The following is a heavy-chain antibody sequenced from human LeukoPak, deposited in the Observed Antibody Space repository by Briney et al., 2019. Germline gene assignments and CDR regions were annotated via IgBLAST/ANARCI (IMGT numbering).Heavy chain of an antibody. D-gene: IGHD3-22*01. CDR2: IYYTGST. CDR3: ARDEYYYDSRGYSYYFDY. Sequence: NPSETLSLTCAVSGGSVSSGSYYWTWIRQPPGKGLEWIGCIYYTGSTNYNPSLKSRVTISAYTSKNQFSLKLSSVTAADTAVYYCARDEYYYDSRGYSYYFDYWGQGTLVTVSS. J-gene: IGHJ4*02. CDR1: GGSVSSGSYY. V-gene: IGHV4-61*01.